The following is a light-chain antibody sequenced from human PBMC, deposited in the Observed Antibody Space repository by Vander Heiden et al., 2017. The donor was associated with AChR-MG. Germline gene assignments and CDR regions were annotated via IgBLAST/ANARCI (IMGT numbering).Light chain of an antibody. V-gene: IGLV2-14*01. CDR1: SSDVGTYNS. CDR3: SSYTSSAPNYV. Sequence: QSALTQPASVSGAPGPSLTISCTGTSSDVGTYNSVSWYQQLPDKAPKVMIYDVSKRPSGVSNRFSGAKSGNTASLTISGLQAEDEADYYCSSYTSSAPNYVFGTGTKVTVL. CDR2: DVS. J-gene: IGLJ1*01.